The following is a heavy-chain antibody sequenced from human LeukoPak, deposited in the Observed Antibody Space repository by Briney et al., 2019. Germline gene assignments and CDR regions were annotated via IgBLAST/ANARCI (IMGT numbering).Heavy chain of an antibody. Sequence: SETLSLTCTVSGGSISSYYWSGIRQPPGKGLEWIGYIYYSGSTNYNPSLKSRVTISVDTSKNQFSLKLSSVTAADTAVYYCARDRGFESYAFDIWGQGTMVTVSS. CDR1: GGSISSYY. V-gene: IGHV4-59*01. CDR3: ARDRGFESYAFDI. CDR2: IYYSGST. D-gene: IGHD3-10*01. J-gene: IGHJ3*02.